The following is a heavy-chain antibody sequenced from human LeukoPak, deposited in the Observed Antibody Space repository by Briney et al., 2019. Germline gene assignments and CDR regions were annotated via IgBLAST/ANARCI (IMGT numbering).Heavy chain of an antibody. D-gene: IGHD2-15*01. V-gene: IGHV1-69*13. CDR3: ARTDIVVVVAATLGLGGYFDY. Sequence: SVKVSCKASGGTFSSYAISWVRQAPGQGLEWMGGIIPIFGTANYAQKFRGRVTITADESTSTAYMELSSLRSEDTAVYYCARTDIVVVVAATLGLGGYFDYWGQGTLVTVSS. CDR2: IIPIFGTA. J-gene: IGHJ4*02. CDR1: GGTFSSYA.